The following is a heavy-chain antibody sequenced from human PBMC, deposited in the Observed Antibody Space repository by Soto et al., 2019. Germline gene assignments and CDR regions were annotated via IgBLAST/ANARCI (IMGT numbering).Heavy chain of an antibody. CDR1: GFTFSSYW. J-gene: IGHJ4*02. Sequence: GGSLRLSCAASGFTFSSYWMHWVRQAPGKGLVWVSRINSDGSSTSYADSVKGRFTISRDNAKNTLYLQMNSLRAEDTAVYYCARYRQWLEPLDYWGQGTLVTVSS. CDR2: INSDGSST. CDR3: ARYRQWLEPLDY. V-gene: IGHV3-74*01. D-gene: IGHD6-19*01.